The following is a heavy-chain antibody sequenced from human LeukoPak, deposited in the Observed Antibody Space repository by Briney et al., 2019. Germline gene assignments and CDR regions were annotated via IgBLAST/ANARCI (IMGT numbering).Heavy chain of an antibody. J-gene: IGHJ4*02. CDR3: AKDHGYSYGRGFDY. V-gene: IGHV3-9*03. CDR2: ISWNSGSI. Sequence: GRSLRLSCAASGFTFDAYAMHWVRQAPGKGLEWVSGISWNSGSIGYADSVKGRFTISRDNAKNSLYLQMNSLRAEDMALYYCAKDHGYSYGRGFDYWGQGTLVTVSS. CDR1: GFTFDAYA. D-gene: IGHD5-18*01.